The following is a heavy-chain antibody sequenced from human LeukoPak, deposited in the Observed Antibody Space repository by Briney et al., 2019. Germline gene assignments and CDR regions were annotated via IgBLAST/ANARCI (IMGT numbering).Heavy chain of an antibody. CDR2: FDPEDGET. CDR3: ATFETSGGYCSGGSCYIY. Sequence: VASVKVSCKVSGYTLTELSMHWVRQAPGKGLEWMGGFDPEDGETIYAQKFQGRVTMTEDTSTDTAYMELSSLRSEDTAVYYCATFETSGGYCSGGSCYIYWGQGTLVTASS. J-gene: IGHJ4*02. D-gene: IGHD2-15*01. CDR1: GYTLTELS. V-gene: IGHV1-24*01.